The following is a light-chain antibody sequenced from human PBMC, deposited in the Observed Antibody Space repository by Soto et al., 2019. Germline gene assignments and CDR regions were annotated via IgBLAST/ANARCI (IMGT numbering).Light chain of an antibody. J-gene: IGKJ5*01. Sequence: IVLTQAPGSLSLSTGDRATLSCRASQSVGGNVAWYQQIPGQPPKLLIFGASSRATGIADKFSGSGSGTDFTLTISRLEPADFALYYCQHYGAAPITFGQGTRLEIK. V-gene: IGKV3-20*01. CDR1: QSVGGN. CDR3: QHYGAAPIT. CDR2: GAS.